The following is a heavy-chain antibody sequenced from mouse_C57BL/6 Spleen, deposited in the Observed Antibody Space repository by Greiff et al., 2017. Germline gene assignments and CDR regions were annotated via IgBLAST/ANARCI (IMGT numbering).Heavy chain of an antibody. CDR2: IYPGDGDT. CDR1: GYAFSSSW. D-gene: IGHD1-2*01. J-gene: IGHJ4*01. V-gene: IGHV1-82*01. CDR3: ARGSTARGAMDY. Sequence: VQLQESGPELVKPGASVKISCKASGYAFSSSWMNWVKQRPGKGLEWIGRIYPGDGDTNYNGKFKGKATLTADKSSSTAYMQLSSLTSEDSAVYFCARGSTARGAMDYWGQGTSVTVSS.